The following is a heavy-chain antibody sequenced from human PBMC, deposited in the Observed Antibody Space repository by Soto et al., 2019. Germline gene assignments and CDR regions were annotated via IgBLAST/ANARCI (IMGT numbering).Heavy chain of an antibody. CDR2: IYHSGLI. Sequence: SETLSLTCAVSSGSISSSNWWNWVRKPPGKELEWIGEIYHSGLIKYNPSLKSRVTISVDKSKNQFSLKLSSVTAADTAVYYCARERLTGGGAFDIWGQGTMVTVSS. CDR1: SGSISSSNW. J-gene: IGHJ3*02. V-gene: IGHV4-4*02. CDR3: ARERLTGGGAFDI. D-gene: IGHD6-25*01.